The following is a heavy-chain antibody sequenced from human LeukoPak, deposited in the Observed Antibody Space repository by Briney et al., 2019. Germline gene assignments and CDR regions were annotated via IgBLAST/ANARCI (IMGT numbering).Heavy chain of an antibody. Sequence: GGSLRLSCAASGFTFSSYAMSWVRQAPGKGLEWVSAISGSGGSTYYADSVKGRFTISRDNSKNTLYLQMNSLRAEDTAVYYCAKTPGSYSGYDYCDYWGQGTLVTVSS. CDR3: AKTPGSYSGYDYCDY. CDR2: ISGSGGST. J-gene: IGHJ4*02. D-gene: IGHD5-12*01. V-gene: IGHV3-23*01. CDR1: GFTFSSYA.